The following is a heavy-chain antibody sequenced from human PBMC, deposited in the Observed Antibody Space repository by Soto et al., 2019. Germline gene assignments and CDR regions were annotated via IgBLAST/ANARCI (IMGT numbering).Heavy chain of an antibody. CDR3: AKAKFYYDSSPYDS. CDR2: INADGSEK. V-gene: IGHV3-43*02. J-gene: IGHJ4*02. D-gene: IGHD3-22*01. CDR1: GFTFADYA. Sequence: VQMVESGGGVVHPGGSLRLSCVVSGFTFADYAVHWVRQSAGKGLEWVSFINADGSEKYYADSVRGRFTISRDNSKDSFYLQMNSLRLEDTAMYYCAKAKFYYDSSPYDSWGQGTLVTVSS.